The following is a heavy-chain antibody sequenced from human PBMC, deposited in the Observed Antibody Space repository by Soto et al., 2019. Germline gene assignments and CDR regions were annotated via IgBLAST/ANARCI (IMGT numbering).Heavy chain of an antibody. CDR3: AGHPNDFGSGYFCRGWFDP. CDR2: IYPGDSGT. Sequence: GASLTISCKGSADSSSNYWPAWPRHMPGKDLDWMWFIYPGDSGTRYSPSFQGQVTISADTSINTVYLQWSSLKASDTAMYFCAGHPNDFGSGYFCRGWFDPWGQGTLVTISS. CDR1: ADSSSNYW. J-gene: IGHJ5*02. V-gene: IGHV5-51*01. D-gene: IGHD3-3*01.